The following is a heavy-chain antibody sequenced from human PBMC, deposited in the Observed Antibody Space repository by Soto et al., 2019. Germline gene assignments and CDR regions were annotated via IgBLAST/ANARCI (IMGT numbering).Heavy chain of an antibody. CDR1: GGSISTYF. J-gene: IGHJ6*03. V-gene: IGHV4-59*01. CDR2: IYYSGST. CDR3: ARDLGDYAEPGYYYYMDV. D-gene: IGHD3-16*01. Sequence: QVQLQESGPGLVKPSETLSLTCTASGGSISTYFWTWIRQPPGKGLEWIGYIYYSGSTNYNPSLKSRVTISVDTSKNQFSLKLSSVTAADTAVYFCARDLGDYAEPGYYYYMDVWGKGTTVTVSS.